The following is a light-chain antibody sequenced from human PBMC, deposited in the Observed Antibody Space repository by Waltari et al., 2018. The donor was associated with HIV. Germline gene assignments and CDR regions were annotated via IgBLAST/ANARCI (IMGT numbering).Light chain of an antibody. CDR1: TSASRFYKY. Sequence: QSALTQPASVSGSPGQSINISCTGITSASRFYKYVSWYQQHPGSVPRLIIYAVNSRPSSISDRFSGSQSGDTASLTISGLQTEDEADYYCTSNTVDNILVFGGGTKVTVL. CDR2: AVN. J-gene: IGLJ3*02. CDR3: TSNTVDNILV. V-gene: IGLV2-14*03.